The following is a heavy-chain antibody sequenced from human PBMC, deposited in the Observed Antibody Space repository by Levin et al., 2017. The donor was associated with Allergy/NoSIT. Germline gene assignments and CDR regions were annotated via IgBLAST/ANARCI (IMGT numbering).Heavy chain of an antibody. CDR1: GFTFSSES. V-gene: IGHV3-48*01. J-gene: IGHJ5*02. D-gene: IGHD2-2*01. CDR3: VRQLGYCSSASCET. CDR2: ISRSSTTI. Sequence: PGGSLRLSCAASGFTFSSESMNWVRQAAGKGLEWVSYISRSSTTIYYADSVKGRFTISRDNAKSSLYLQMNSLRAEDTAVYHCVRQLGYCSSASCETWGQGTLVTVSS.